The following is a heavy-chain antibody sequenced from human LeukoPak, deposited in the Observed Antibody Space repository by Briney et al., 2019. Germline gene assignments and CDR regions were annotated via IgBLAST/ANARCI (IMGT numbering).Heavy chain of an antibody. J-gene: IGHJ5*02. CDR1: GFTFSTYD. CDR3: ARGASNGFDP. V-gene: IGHV3-13*01. Sequence: GGSLRLSCAASGFTFSTYDMHWVRQATGKGLEWVSGIGTAGDTSYLGSVKGRFTISRENAKNSLYLQMNSLRAGDTAVYYCARGASNGFDPWGQGTLVTVSS. CDR2: IGTAGDT.